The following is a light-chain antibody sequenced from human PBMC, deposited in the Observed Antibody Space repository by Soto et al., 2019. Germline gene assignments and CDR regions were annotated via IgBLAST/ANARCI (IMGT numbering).Light chain of an antibody. CDR1: QSISSW. CDR3: QRYNSYSWT. J-gene: IGKJ1*01. V-gene: IGKV1-5*01. Sequence: DIQMTQSPSSVSASVGDRITITCRASQSISSWLAWYQQKPGKAPKLLIYDASSLESGVPSRFSGSGSGTEFTLTISSLQPDDFATYYCQRYNSYSWTFGQGTKVDIK. CDR2: DAS.